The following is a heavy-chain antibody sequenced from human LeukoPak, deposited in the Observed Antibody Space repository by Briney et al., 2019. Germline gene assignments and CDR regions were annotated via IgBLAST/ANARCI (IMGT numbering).Heavy chain of an antibody. CDR3: AKVFSRFGELLYFDY. J-gene: IGHJ4*02. CDR1: GFTFSSYD. D-gene: IGHD3-10*01. Sequence: GGSLRLSCAASGFTFSSYDMHWVRQATGKGLEWVSAIGTAGDTYYPGSVKGRFTISRENAKNSLYLQMNSLRAGDTAVYYCAKVFSRFGELLYFDYWGQGTLVTVSS. V-gene: IGHV3-13*01. CDR2: IGTAGDT.